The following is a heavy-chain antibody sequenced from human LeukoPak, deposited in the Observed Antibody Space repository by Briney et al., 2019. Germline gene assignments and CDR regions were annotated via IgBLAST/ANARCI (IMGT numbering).Heavy chain of an antibody. CDR1: GGSISSSSYY. V-gene: IGHV4-39*07. Sequence: SETLSLTCTVSGGSISSSSYYWGWIRQPPGKGLEWIGSIYHSGSTYYNPSLKSRVTISVDTSKNQFSLKLSSVTAADTAVYYCARVERSGSYSFDYWGQGTLVTVSS. J-gene: IGHJ4*02. D-gene: IGHD1-26*01. CDR2: IYHSGST. CDR3: ARVERSGSYSFDY.